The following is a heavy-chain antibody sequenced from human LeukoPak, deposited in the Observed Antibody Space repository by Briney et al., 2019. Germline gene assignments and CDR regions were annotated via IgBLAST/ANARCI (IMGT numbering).Heavy chain of an antibody. D-gene: IGHD4-17*01. Sequence: PSETLSLTCTVSGGSISSYYWSWIRQPPGKGLEWIGYIYYSGSTNYSPSLKSRVTISVDTSKNQFSLKLSSVTAADTAVYYCARHGDYGDSYFDYWGQGTLVTVSS. J-gene: IGHJ4*02. CDR1: GGSISSYY. CDR3: ARHGDYGDSYFDY. CDR2: IYYSGST. V-gene: IGHV4-59*08.